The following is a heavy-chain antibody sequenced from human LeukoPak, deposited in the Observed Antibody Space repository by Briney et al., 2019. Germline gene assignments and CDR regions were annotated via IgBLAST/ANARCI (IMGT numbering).Heavy chain of an antibody. J-gene: IGHJ4*02. CDR2: VNNDGSST. D-gene: IGHD6-13*01. CDR3: VGAAANTTPRP. V-gene: IGHV3-74*01. Sequence: GGSLRLSCAASGFTYSNYWMHWVRQGPGKGLVWVSRVNNDGSSTAYADSVRGRYTISRDNAKNTLYLQMNSLRAEDTAVYYCVGAAANTTPRPWGQGTLVTVSS. CDR1: GFTYSNYW.